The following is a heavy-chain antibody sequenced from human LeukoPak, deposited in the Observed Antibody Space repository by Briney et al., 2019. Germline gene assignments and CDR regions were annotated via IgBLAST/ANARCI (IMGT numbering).Heavy chain of an antibody. Sequence: GASVKVSCKASGGTFISYAISWVRQAPGQGPEWMGGIIPIFGTANYAQKFQGRVTITADESTSTAYMELSSLRSEDTAVYYCARLAGEIVVVTAIQRYYYYGMDVWGQGTTVTVSS. CDR3: ARLAGEIVVVTAIQRYYYYGMDV. CDR2: IIPIFGTA. D-gene: IGHD2-21*02. V-gene: IGHV1-69*13. CDR1: GGTFISYA. J-gene: IGHJ6*02.